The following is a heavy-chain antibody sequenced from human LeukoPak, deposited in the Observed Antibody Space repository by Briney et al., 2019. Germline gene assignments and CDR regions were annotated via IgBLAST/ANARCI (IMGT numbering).Heavy chain of an antibody. CDR1: GISLSNFG. CDR3: AKVPYYDSSGYYDY. CDR2: IRYDGSDK. V-gene: IGHV3-30*02. J-gene: IGHJ4*02. Sequence: GGSLRLSCAASGISLSNFGMHWVRQAPGKGLEWVAFIRYDGSDKYYADSVKGRFTISRDISKNTLFLQMNSLRAEDTAVYYCAKVPYYDSSGYYDYWGQGTLVTVSS. D-gene: IGHD3-22*01.